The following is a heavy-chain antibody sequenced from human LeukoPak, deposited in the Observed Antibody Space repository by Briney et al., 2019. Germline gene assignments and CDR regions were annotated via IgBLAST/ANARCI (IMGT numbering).Heavy chain of an antibody. Sequence: GGSLRLSWAASGFTFSSYGMHWVRQAPGKGLEWVAFIRYDGSNKYYADSVKGRFTISRDNSKNTLYLQMNSLRPEDTAVYYCAKVRVGTAHFDYWGQGTLVTVSS. D-gene: IGHD2-15*01. CDR3: AKVRVGTAHFDY. J-gene: IGHJ4*02. V-gene: IGHV3-30*02. CDR1: GFTFSSYG. CDR2: IRYDGSNK.